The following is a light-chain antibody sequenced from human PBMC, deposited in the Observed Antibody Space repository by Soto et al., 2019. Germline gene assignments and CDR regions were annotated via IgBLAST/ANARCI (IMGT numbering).Light chain of an antibody. Sequence: QSVLTQPASVSGSPGQSITISCTGTSSDICGFYYVSWYQHQPGKDPKLMIYQVSNRPSGVSNRFSGSKSGNTASLTISGLQAEDEADYFCSSYSSSSTFYVFGAGTKVTVL. CDR2: QVS. CDR3: SSYSSSSTFYV. CDR1: SSDICGFYY. V-gene: IGLV2-14*01. J-gene: IGLJ1*01.